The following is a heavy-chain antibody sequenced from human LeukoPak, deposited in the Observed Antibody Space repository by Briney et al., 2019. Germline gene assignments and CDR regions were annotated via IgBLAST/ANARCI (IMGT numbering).Heavy chain of an antibody. J-gene: IGHJ6*03. CDR3: ARQVGSYYYYYYMDV. CDR1: GGTFSSYA. V-gene: IGHV1-69*05. D-gene: IGHD2-15*01. CDR2: IIPIFGTA. Sequence: VASVKVSCKASGGTFSSYAISWVRQAPGQGPEWMGGIIPIFGTANYAQKFQGRVTITTDESTSTAYMELSSLRSEDTAVYYCARQVGSYYYYYYMDVWGKGTTVTVSS.